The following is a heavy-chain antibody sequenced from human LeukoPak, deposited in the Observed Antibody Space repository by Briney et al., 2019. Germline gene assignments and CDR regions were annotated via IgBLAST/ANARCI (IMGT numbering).Heavy chain of an antibody. CDR3: ARFNYRIDYGDGGLDY. D-gene: IGHD4-17*01. J-gene: IGHJ4*02. CDR2: IIPILGIA. Sequence: ASVKVSCKASGGTFSSYAISWVRQAPGQGLEWMGRIIPILGIANYAQKFQGRVTITADKSTSTAYMELSSLRSEDTAVYYCARFNYRIDYGDGGLDYWGQGTLVTVSS. CDR1: GGTFSSYA. V-gene: IGHV1-69*04.